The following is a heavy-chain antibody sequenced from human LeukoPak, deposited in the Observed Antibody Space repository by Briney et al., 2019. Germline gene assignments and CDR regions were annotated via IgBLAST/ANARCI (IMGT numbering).Heavy chain of an antibody. V-gene: IGHV1-8*01. CDR1: GYTFTSYD. Sequence: ASVTVSFTASGYTFTSYDINWVRQAPGQGLEWMGWMNPNSGNTGYAQKFQGRVTMTRNTSISTAYMELSSLRSEDTAVYYCARVRRVYYYYGMDVWGQGTTVTVSS. J-gene: IGHJ6*02. CDR3: ARVRRVYYYYGMDV. CDR2: MNPNSGNT.